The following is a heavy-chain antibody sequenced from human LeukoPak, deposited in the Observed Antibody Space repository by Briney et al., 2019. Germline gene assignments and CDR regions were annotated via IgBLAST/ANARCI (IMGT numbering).Heavy chain of an antibody. CDR2: IYYSGTT. V-gene: IGHV4-39*07. J-gene: IGHJ5*02. CDR3: ARVVRSGSYLGWFDP. Sequence: SETLSLTCTVSGGSIRSSTHYWGWIRQPPGKGLEWIGNIYYSGTTYYNPSLKSRVTISVDTSQNQFSLKLSSVTAADTAVYYCARVVRSGSYLGWFDPWGQGTLVTVSS. D-gene: IGHD1-26*01. CDR1: GGSIRSSTHY.